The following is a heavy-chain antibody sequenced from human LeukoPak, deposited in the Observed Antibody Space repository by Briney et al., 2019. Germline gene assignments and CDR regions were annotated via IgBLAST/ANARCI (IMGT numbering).Heavy chain of an antibody. V-gene: IGHV3-53*01. CDR3: ATHDTSGYYKLDS. D-gene: IGHD3-22*01. CDR2: IYSGAAT. CDR1: GFAVSRKY. J-gene: IGHJ4*02. Sequence: GGSLRLSCAASGFAVSRKYMSWVRQAPGKGLEWVSVIYSGAATYYADSVKGRFTISRDNSKNTLYLQMNSLRVEDTAIYYCATHDTSGYYKLDSWGQGTLVTVSS.